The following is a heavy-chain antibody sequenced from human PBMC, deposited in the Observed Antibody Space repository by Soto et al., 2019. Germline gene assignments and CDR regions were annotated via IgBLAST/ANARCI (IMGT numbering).Heavy chain of an antibody. V-gene: IGHV3-33*01. CDR1: GFTFSSYG. CDR2: IWYDGSNK. D-gene: IGHD3-3*01. CDR3: ARDRRPDYDFWSGYYSAPELCDY. J-gene: IGHJ4*02. Sequence: QSGGSLRLSCAASGFTFSSYGMHWVRQAPGKGLEWVAVIWYDGSNKYYADSVKGRFTISRDNSKNTLYLQMNSLRAEDTAVYYCARDRRPDYDFWSGYYSAPELCDYWGQGTLVTVSS.